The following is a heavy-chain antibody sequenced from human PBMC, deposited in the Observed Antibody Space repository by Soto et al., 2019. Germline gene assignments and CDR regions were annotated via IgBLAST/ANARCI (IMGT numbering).Heavy chain of an antibody. V-gene: IGHV3-48*02. CDR3: ASEGGEAYCGGDCYSLAFDI. J-gene: IGHJ3*02. CDR1: GFTFSSYT. CDR2: INSIGSYL. D-gene: IGHD2-21*02. Sequence: GGSLRLSCAASGFTFSSYTMNWVRQAPGRGLGWVSNINSIGSYLWYVDSVKGRFTISRDDAKNSLYLQMNSLRDEDTAVYYCASEGGEAYCGGDCYSLAFDIWGQGTMVTVSS.